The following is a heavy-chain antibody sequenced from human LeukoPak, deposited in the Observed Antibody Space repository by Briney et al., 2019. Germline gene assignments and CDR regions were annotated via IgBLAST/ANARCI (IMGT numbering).Heavy chain of an antibody. CDR2: ISGSGGST. CDR1: GFTFSGYA. J-gene: IGHJ4*02. D-gene: IGHD6-13*01. V-gene: IGHV3-23*01. Sequence: GGSLRLSCAASGFTFSGYAMSWVRQAPGKGLEWVSAISGSGGSTYYADSVKGRFTISRDNSKNTLYLQMNSLRAEDTAVYYCAKDHFSSGAAAGTSFDYWGQGTLVTVSP. CDR3: AKDHFSSGAAAGTSFDY.